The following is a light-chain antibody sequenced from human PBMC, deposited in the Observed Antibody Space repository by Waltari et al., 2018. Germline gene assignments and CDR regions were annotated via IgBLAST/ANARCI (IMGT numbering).Light chain of an antibody. CDR1: SSNIRAGYD. CDR2: GNS. J-gene: IGLJ2*01. V-gene: IGLV1-40*01. Sequence: HSGLTQPPSVSGAPGQRVTIPCTGSSSNIRAGYDVHWYQLLPGTAPKFLIYGNSNRPSGVPDRFSGSKSGTSASLAITGLQAEDEAGYYCQSYDSSLSGSVFGGGTKLTVL. CDR3: QSYDSSLSGSV.